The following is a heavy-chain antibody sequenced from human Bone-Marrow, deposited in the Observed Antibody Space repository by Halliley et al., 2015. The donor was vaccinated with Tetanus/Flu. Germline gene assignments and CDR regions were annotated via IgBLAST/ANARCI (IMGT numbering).Heavy chain of an antibody. CDR1: GFNFNVYA. CDR3: ARGPGLLQGKGFMDL. CDR2: ISWNTGDI. J-gene: IGHJ2*01. Sequence: SLRLSCVASGFNFNVYAMHWVRQGPGKGLEWVSSISWNTGDINYADSVKGRFTTSRDNTKNSLYLQMDSLRPEDTAFYYCARGPGLLQGKGFMDLWGRGTLVTVSS. D-gene: IGHD2-15*01. V-gene: IGHV3-9*01.